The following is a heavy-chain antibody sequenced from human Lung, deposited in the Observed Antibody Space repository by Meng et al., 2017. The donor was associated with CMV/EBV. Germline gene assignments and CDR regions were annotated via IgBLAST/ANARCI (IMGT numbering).Heavy chain of an antibody. J-gene: IGHJ5*02. V-gene: IGHV4-59*01. D-gene: IGHD2-21*02. CDR1: GAXISDFY. CDR3: ATVGYCDGADCYMGLFDP. CDR2: IHESGNT. Sequence: SXTXSLXCTVSGAXISDFYWSWIRQPPGKGLEWIGYIHESGNTKYNPSLPSRVTMSIDTSENQFSLRLNSVTAADTAIYYCATVGYCDGADCYMGLFDPWXQGTXVTVSS.